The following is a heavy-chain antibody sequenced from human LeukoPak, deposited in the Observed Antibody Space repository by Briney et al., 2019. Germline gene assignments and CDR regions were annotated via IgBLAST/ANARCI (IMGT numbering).Heavy chain of an antibody. D-gene: IGHD4-17*01. J-gene: IGHJ4*02. V-gene: IGHV5-51*01. CDR1: GYRFTNYW. Sequence: GESLKISCKASGYRFTNYWIDWVRQMPGKALEWMTIIYPGDSETRYSPSFQGQVTISADKSIGTMYLQWSSLKASHTAMYYCARALRTGQGDYVPVLWGQGTLVIVSS. CDR2: IYPGDSET. CDR3: ARALRTGQGDYVPVL.